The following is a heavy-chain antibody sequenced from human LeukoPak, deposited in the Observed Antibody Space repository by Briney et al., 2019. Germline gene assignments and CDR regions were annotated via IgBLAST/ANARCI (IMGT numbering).Heavy chain of an antibody. V-gene: IGHV3-66*01. J-gene: IGHJ3*01. CDR2: IYSGGST. Sequence: GGSLRLSCAASGFSVSTNYMTWVRQAPGKGLEWISIIYSGGSTYYADSVRGRFIISRENSNNEVVLQMNSLRADDTALYYCARGKTSDDIIEDAFDLWGHGTMVTVSS. D-gene: IGHD3-10*01. CDR3: ARGKTSDDIIEDAFDL. CDR1: GFSVSTNY.